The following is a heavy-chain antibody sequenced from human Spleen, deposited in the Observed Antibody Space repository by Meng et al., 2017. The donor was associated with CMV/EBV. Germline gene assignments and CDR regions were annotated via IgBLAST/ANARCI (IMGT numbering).Heavy chain of an antibody. D-gene: IGHD1-1*01. Sequence: GESLKISCAASGFTFSSYTMNWVRQAPGKGLEWVSYISNSGSAKYYADSLRGRFTISRDNAKNSLYLQMNSLRVEDTAVYYCAGLWIWGPGTLVTVSS. J-gene: IGHJ4*02. CDR1: GFTFSSYT. CDR2: ISNSGSAK. V-gene: IGHV3-48*04. CDR3: AGLWI.